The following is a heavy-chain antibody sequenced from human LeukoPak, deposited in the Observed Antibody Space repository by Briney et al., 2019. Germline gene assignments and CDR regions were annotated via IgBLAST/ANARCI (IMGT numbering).Heavy chain of an antibody. J-gene: IGHJ4*02. CDR3: ARRSSSYGSGRDY. CDR1: GFTFSTYW. CDR2: INQDGSEK. V-gene: IGHV3-7*01. D-gene: IGHD6-19*01. Sequence: PGGSLRLSCAASGFTFSTYWMSWVRQAPGKGLEWVVNINQDGSEKYYVDSVKGRFTISRDNTKNSLYLQMNSLRAEDTAVYYCARRSSSYGSGRDYWGQGTLVTVSS.